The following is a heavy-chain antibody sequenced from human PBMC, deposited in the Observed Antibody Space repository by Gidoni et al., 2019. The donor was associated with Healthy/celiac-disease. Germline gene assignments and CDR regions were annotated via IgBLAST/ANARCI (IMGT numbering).Heavy chain of an antibody. J-gene: IGHJ6*02. CDR1: GGSISSYY. D-gene: IGHD3-22*01. CDR3: ARDSSYYDSSGYGYYYGMDV. CDR2: IYYSGST. Sequence: QVQLQESGPGLVKPSETLSLTCTVSGGSISSYYWSWIRQPPGKGLEWIGYIYYSGSTNYNPSLKSRVTISVDTSKNQFSLKLSSVTAADTAVYYCARDSSYYDSSGYGYYYGMDVWGQGTTVTVSS. V-gene: IGHV4-59*01.